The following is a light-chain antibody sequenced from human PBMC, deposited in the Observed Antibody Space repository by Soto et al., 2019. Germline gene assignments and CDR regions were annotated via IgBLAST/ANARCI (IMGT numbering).Light chain of an antibody. CDR2: YTS. CDR1: QYVGTR. CDR3: HQRQSWPRT. Sequence: EIVLTQSPATLSSSPGETATLSCRASQYVGTRLAWYQHKPGQAPRLLIYYTSNRAPGIPARFSGRGSGTDFTLTINSLAPEDFAIYYCHQRQSWPRTFGQGTKVDIK. V-gene: IGKV3-11*01. J-gene: IGKJ1*01.